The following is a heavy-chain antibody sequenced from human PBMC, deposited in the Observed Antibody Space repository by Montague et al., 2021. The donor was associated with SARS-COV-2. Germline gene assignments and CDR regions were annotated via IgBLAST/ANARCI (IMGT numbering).Heavy chain of an antibody. CDR1: GGSISSRSYY. V-gene: IGHV4-39*01. J-gene: IGHJ3*02. D-gene: IGHD4-23*01. Sequence: SETLSLTCTVAGGSISSRSYYWGWIRQPPGKGLEWIGSIYYSGSTYYXXXLKSRVTTSVDTSKNQFSLKLSSVTAADTAVYYCERLRGDYGGTYDTFDIWGQGTMVTVSS. CDR3: ERLRGDYGGTYDTFDI. CDR2: IYYSGST.